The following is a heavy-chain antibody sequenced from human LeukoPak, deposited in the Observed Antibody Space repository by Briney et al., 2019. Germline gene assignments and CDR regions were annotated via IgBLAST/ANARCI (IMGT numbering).Heavy chain of an antibody. J-gene: IGHJ4*02. CDR3: TKDDGNNYGCLDY. CDR2: IDSSSNYI. CDR1: GFTFSGYS. V-gene: IGHV3-21*01. Sequence: PGGSLRLSCEASGFTFSGYSMNWVRQAPGKGLEWVSSIDSSSNYIYYADSLKGRFTISRDNAKNSLFLQINSLRAEDTAVYYCTKDDGNNYGCLDYWGQGTLVTVSS. D-gene: IGHD5-18*01.